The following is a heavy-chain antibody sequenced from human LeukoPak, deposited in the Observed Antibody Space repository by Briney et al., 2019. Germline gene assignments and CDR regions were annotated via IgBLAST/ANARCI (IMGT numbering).Heavy chain of an antibody. Sequence: SETLSLTCTVSGGSISSHYWSWIRQPPGKGLEWIGYIYTSGSTNYNPSLKSRVTISVDTSKNQFSLKLSSVTAADTAVYYCARTSEGAELHINWGQGTLVTVSS. V-gene: IGHV4-4*09. D-gene: IGHD1-26*01. CDR1: GGSISSHY. CDR2: IYTSGST. J-gene: IGHJ4*02. CDR3: ARTSEGAELHIN.